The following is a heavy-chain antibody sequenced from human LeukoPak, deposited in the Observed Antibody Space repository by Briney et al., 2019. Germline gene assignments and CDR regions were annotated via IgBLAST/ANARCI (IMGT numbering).Heavy chain of an antibody. CDR3: AKDTPAGGGGY. V-gene: IGHV3-9*01. J-gene: IGHJ4*02. D-gene: IGHD6-13*01. CDR2: ISWNSGSI. Sequence: GRSLRLSCAASGFTFDDYAMHWVRQAPGKGLEWVSGISWNSGSIGYADSVKGRFTISRDNAKNSLYLQMNSLRAEDTALYYCAKDTPAGGGGYWGQGTLVTVSS. CDR1: GFTFDDYA.